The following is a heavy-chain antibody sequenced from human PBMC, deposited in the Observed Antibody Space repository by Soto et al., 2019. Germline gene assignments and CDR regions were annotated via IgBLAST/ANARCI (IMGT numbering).Heavy chain of an antibody. CDR3: ARLKMATIPGPLDY. D-gene: IGHD5-12*01. J-gene: IGHJ4*02. Sequence: SVKVSCKASGSTFSSYAISWVRQAPGQGLEWMGGIIPIFGTANYAQKFQGRVTITADKSTSTAYMELSSLRSEDTAVYYCARLKMATIPGPLDYWGQGTLVTVSS. V-gene: IGHV1-69*06. CDR2: IIPIFGTA. CDR1: GSTFSSYA.